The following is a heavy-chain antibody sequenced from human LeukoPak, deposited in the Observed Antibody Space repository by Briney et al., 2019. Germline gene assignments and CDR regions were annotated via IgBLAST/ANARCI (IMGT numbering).Heavy chain of an antibody. CDR3: ARESITGHRDFDY. Sequence: GVSLRLSCAASGFTFSSYSMNWVRQAPGKGLEWVSYISSGSRTIYYADSVKGRFTMSRDNAKNSLYPQMNSLRAEDTAVYYCARESITGHRDFDYWGQGTLVTVSS. D-gene: IGHD1-20*01. J-gene: IGHJ4*02. CDR1: GFTFSSYS. CDR2: ISSGSRTI. V-gene: IGHV3-48*01.